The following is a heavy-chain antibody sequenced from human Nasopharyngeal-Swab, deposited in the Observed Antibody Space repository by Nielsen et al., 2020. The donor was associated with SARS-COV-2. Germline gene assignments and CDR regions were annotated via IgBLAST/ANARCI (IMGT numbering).Heavy chain of an antibody. V-gene: IGHV7-4-1*01. Sequence: ASVKVSCKASGYTFTSYAMNWVRQAPGQGLEWMGWINTNTGNPTYAQGFTGRSVFSLDTSVSTAYPQICSLKAEDTAVYYCAVHSSGWYLPSDYWGQGTLVTVSS. CDR2: INTNTGNP. CDR1: GYTFTSYA. J-gene: IGHJ4*02. CDR3: AVHSSGWYLPSDY. D-gene: IGHD6-19*01.